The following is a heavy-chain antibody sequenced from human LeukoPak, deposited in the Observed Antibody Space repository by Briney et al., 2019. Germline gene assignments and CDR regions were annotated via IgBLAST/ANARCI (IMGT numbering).Heavy chain of an antibody. J-gene: IGHJ3*02. D-gene: IGHD3-9*01. V-gene: IGHV3-74*01. Sequence: GGSLRLSCAASGFTFSSYWMHWVRQAPGKGLVWVSRIDSDGSSTTYADSVKGRFTISRDNSKNTLYLQMNSLRAEDTAVSYFARYFNYVFDIWGQGTMVTVSS. CDR3: ARYFNYVFDI. CDR2: IDSDGSST. CDR1: GFTFSSYW.